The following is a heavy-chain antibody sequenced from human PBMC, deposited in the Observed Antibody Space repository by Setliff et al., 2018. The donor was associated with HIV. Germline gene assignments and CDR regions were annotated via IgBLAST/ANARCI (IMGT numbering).Heavy chain of an antibody. D-gene: IGHD6-19*01. CDR3: ARTLYSSFSSFDY. CDR2: ISPSTGDT. CDR1: GYTFTDYY. Sequence: ASVKVSCKTPGYTFTDYYIHWVRQAPGQGLEWMGWISPSTGDTSSAQKFQGRVTMTRATSVNTAYMELSRLRSDDTALYYCARTLYSSFSSFDYWGQGTLVTVSS. V-gene: IGHV1-2*02. J-gene: IGHJ4*02.